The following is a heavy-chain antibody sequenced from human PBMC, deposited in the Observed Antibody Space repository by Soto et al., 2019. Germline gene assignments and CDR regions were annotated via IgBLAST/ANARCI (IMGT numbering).Heavy chain of an antibody. D-gene: IGHD3-22*01. CDR3: ARGGMGSGYAETFDI. CDR1: GGSISSYY. V-gene: IGHV4-59*01. CDR2: IYYSQST. Sequence: SETLSLTSTVSGGSISSYYWSWTRQPPGKVLEWLWYIYYSQSTNYSPTLESRVTISVDTCKIQFSLKLSYVNAEDTAVYYCARGGMGSGYAETFDIWGQGTMVTVSS. J-gene: IGHJ3*02.